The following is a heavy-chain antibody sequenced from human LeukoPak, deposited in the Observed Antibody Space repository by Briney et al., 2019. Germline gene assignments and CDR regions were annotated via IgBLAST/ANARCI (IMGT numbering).Heavy chain of an antibody. J-gene: IGHJ4*02. V-gene: IGHV3-30-3*01. CDR3: AREDGSGSYFDY. D-gene: IGHD3-10*01. Sequence: GGSLRLSCAASGFTFSSYAMHWVHQAPGKGLEWVAVISYDGSNKYYADSVKGRFTISRDNSKNTLYLQMNSLRAEDTAVYYCAREDGSGSYFDYWGQGTLVTVSS. CDR2: ISYDGSNK. CDR1: GFTFSSYA.